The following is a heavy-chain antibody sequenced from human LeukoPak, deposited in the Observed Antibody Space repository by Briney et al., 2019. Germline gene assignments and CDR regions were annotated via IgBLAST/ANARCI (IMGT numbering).Heavy chain of an antibody. J-gene: IGHJ4*02. V-gene: IGHV3-7*01. CDR3: AREVYYDFWSGHAPIDY. Sequence: GGSLRLSCAASGFTFSTYWMSWVHQAPGQGLEGVDNIKQDGSQKYYVDSVKGRFTISRDNAKNSLYLQMNSLRAEDTAVYYCAREVYYDFWSGHAPIDYWGQGTLVTVSS. D-gene: IGHD3-3*01. CDR2: IKQDGSQK. CDR1: GFTFSTYW.